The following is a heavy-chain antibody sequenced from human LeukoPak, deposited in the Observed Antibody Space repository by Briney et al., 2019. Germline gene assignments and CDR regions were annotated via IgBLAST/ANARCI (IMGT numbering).Heavy chain of an antibody. CDR3: AKDHRPGIAAAGTGGFDY. J-gene: IGHJ4*02. V-gene: IGHV3-23*01. Sequence: GGSLRLSCAASGFTFSSYAMSWVRQAPGKGLEGVSAISGSGGSTYYADSVKGRFTISRDNSKNTLYLQMNSLRAEDTAVYYCAKDHRPGIAAAGTGGFDYWGQGTLVTVSS. D-gene: IGHD6-13*01. CDR1: GFTFSSYA. CDR2: ISGSGGST.